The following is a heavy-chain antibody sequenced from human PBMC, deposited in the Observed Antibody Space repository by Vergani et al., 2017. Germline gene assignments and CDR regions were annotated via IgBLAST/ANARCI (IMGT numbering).Heavy chain of an antibody. J-gene: IGHJ3*02. CDR2: ISSSSSYI. CDR1: GFTFSSYS. CDR3: AREAYCSSSSCYEEGAFDI. Sequence: EVQLVESGGGLVKPGGSLRLSCAASGFTFSSYSMNWVRQAPGKGLEWVSSISSSSSYIYYADSVKGRFTLSRDNAKNSLYLQMNSLRAEDTAVYYCAREAYCSSSSCYEEGAFDIWGQGTMVTVSS. V-gene: IGHV3-21*01. D-gene: IGHD2-2*01.